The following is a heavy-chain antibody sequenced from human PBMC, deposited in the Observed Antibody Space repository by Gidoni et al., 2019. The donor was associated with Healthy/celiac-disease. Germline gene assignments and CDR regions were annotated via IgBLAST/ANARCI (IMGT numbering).Heavy chain of an antibody. V-gene: IGHV1-2*04. D-gene: IGHD2-15*01. CDR1: GYTFTGYY. CDR3: ARVGEGYCSGGSHYCLDY. J-gene: IGHJ4*02. Sequence: QVQLVQSGAEVKKPGASVKVSCKASGYTFTGYYMHWVRQAPGQGLEWMGWINPNSGGTNYAQKFQGWVTMTRDTSISTAYMELSRLRSDDTAVYYCARVGEGYCSGGSHYCLDYWGQGTLVTVSS. CDR2: INPNSGGT.